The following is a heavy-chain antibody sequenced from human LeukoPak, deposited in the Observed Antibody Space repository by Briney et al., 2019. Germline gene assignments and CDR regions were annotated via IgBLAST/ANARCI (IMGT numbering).Heavy chain of an antibody. CDR3: ARVSGDYVWGSYRLDYFDY. J-gene: IGHJ4*02. CDR1: GYTFTGYY. D-gene: IGHD3-16*02. Sequence: GASVKVSCKASGYTFTGYYMHWVRQAPGQGLEWMGRINPNSGGANYAQKFQGRVTMTRDTAISTAYMELSRLRSDDTAVYYCARVSGDYVWGSYRLDYFDYWDQGTLVTVSS. CDR2: INPNSGGA. V-gene: IGHV1-2*06.